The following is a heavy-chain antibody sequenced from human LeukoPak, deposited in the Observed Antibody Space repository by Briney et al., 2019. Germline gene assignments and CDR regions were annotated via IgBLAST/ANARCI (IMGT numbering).Heavy chain of an antibody. CDR2: TNLDGGEK. V-gene: IGHV3-7*05. Sequence: GGSLRLSCAASGFTFSTYWMSWVRQSPGKGLEWVANTNLDGGEKHYVDSVKGRLTISRDNSKNTLYLQMNSLRADDTALYYCAKERSGGWPFDYWGQGTLVTVSS. J-gene: IGHJ4*02. CDR3: AKERSGGWPFDY. D-gene: IGHD6-19*01. CDR1: GFTFSTYW.